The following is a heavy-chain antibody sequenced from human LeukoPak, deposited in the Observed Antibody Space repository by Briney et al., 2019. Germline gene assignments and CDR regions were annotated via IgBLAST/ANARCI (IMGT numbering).Heavy chain of an antibody. CDR2: ISYDGSSI. D-gene: IGHD2-15*01. CDR1: GFTFSNYG. Sequence: GGSLRLSCAASGFTFSNYGMHWVRQAPGRGLEWVAVISYDGSSIYCADSVKGRFTISRDNSKNTVYLQMNSLRAEDTAVYYCAKAGGYCSSGSCYSNCWGQGTLVTVSS. CDR3: AKAGGYCSSGSCYSNC. V-gene: IGHV3-30*18. J-gene: IGHJ4*02.